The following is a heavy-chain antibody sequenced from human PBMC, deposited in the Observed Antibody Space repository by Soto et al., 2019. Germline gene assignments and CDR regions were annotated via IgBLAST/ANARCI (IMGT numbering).Heavy chain of an antibody. CDR1: GESFSDYY. CDR2: INHSGST. CDR3: ARGPYTSSWYRGNFDY. J-gene: IGHJ4*02. D-gene: IGHD6-13*01. Sequence: QVQLQQWGAGLLKPSETLSLTCAVYGESFSDYYWNWIRQPPGKGLDWIGEINHSGSTKYNPSLXSXAXIXXDTSKNQFSLKLSPVTAADTAVYYCARGPYTSSWYRGNFDYWGQGTLATVSS. V-gene: IGHV4-34*01.